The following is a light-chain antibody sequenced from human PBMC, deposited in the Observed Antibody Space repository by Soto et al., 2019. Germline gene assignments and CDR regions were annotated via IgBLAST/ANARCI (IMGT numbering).Light chain of an antibody. V-gene: IGKV3-20*01. Sequence: EIVLTQSPGNLSLSPGERATLSCRASQIVTSNYLAWYQQRPGQAPRLLIYGASSRATGIPDRFSGSGSGTDFTLTVSRLEPEDFAVYYCHQYGSSPTFGGGTKVEI. J-gene: IGKJ4*01. CDR3: HQYGSSPT. CDR2: GAS. CDR1: QIVTSNY.